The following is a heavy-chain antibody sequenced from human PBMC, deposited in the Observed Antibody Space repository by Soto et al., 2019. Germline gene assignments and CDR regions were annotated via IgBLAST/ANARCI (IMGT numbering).Heavy chain of an antibody. D-gene: IGHD1-7*01. V-gene: IGHV3-73*02. Sequence: EVQLVESGGCLVQPGGSLKLSCAASGFTFSGSAMHWVRQASGKGLEWVGRIRSKANSYATAYAASVKGRFTNSRDDSKNTAYLQMNSLKTEDTAVYYCTRRLELELDYCYGMDVWGQGTTVTVSS. CDR3: TRRLELELDYCYGMDV. CDR1: GFTFSGSA. J-gene: IGHJ6*02. CDR2: IRSKANSYAT.